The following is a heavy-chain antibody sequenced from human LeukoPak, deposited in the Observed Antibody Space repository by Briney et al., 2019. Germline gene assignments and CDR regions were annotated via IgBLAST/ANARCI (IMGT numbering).Heavy chain of an antibody. CDR1: GFTFSSYG. V-gene: IGHV3-33*01. D-gene: IGHD5-12*01. Sequence: GRSLRLSCAASGFTFSSYGMHWVRQAPGKGLEWVAVIWYDGSNKYYADSVKGRFTISRDNAKNSLYLQMNSLRAEDTAVYYCARDSWERGYSGYDPDYWGQGTLVTVSS. J-gene: IGHJ4*02. CDR2: IWYDGSNK. CDR3: ARDSWERGYSGYDPDY.